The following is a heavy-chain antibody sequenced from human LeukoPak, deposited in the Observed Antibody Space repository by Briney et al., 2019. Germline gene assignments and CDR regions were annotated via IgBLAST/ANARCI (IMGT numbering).Heavy chain of an antibody. J-gene: IGHJ4*02. V-gene: IGHV4-59*12. Sequence: SETLSLTCTVSGGSISSYYWSWIRQPPGKGLEWIGYIYYSGSTYYNPSLKSRVTISVDRSKNQFSLKLSSVTAADTAVYYCASGYDGVPFDYWGQGTLVTVSS. CDR2: IYYSGST. CDR3: ASGYDGVPFDY. CDR1: GGSISSYY. D-gene: IGHD5-12*01.